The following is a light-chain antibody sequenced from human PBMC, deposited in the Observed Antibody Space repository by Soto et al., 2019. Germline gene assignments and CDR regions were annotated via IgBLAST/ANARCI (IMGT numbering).Light chain of an antibody. CDR3: QQLNSYPPGIT. V-gene: IGKV1-9*01. CDR2: AAS. CDR1: QVISSY. Sequence: DIQLTQSPSFLSASVGDRVTITCRASQVISSYLAWYQQKPGKAPKLLIYAASTLQSGVPSRFSGSGSGTEFTLTISSLQPEDFATYYCQQLNSYPPGITFGQGTRLEIK. J-gene: IGKJ5*01.